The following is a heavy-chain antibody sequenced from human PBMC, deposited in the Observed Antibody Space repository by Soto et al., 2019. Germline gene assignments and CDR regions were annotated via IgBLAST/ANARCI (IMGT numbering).Heavy chain of an antibody. V-gene: IGHV2-5*02. J-gene: IGHJ4*02. CDR1: GFSLTTHEAG. CDR3: AHRDKGNHLDS. D-gene: IGHD1-1*01. Sequence: QITLKESGPMLVRPTQTLTLTCTFSGFSLTTHEAGVGWIRQPPGKALEWLALIYWDDDKRYRPSLKSRLTITRDTSENQVVLTMTNMDPVDTGTYYCAHRDKGNHLDSWGQGTLVTVSS. CDR2: IYWDDDK.